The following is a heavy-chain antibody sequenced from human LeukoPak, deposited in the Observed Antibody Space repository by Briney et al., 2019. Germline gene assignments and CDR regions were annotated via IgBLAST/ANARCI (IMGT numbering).Heavy chain of an antibody. CDR2: ISYDGSNK. V-gene: IGHV3-30*04. D-gene: IGHD3-22*01. Sequence: GGSLRLSCAASGFTFSSYAMHWVRQAPGKGLEWVAVISYDGSNKYYADSVKGRFTISRDNSKNTLYLQMNSLRAEDTAVYYCAKVARYYYDSSGYYYRLYYFDYWGQGTLVTVSS. J-gene: IGHJ4*02. CDR1: GFTFSSYA. CDR3: AKVARYYYDSSGYYYRLYYFDY.